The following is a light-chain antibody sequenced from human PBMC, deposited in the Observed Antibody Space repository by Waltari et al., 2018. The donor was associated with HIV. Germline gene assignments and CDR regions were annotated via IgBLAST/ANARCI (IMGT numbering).Light chain of an antibody. CDR3: HQYTDYSTYS. Sequence: DIQFTQSPSTLSAFTGDRVNITCRASETVDKWLAWYQQKPGEAPKLLIYMASTLQHGVPSRFSGSGSGTEFTLTISSLQPDDSATYFCHQYTDYSTYSFGQGTKLEI. CDR1: ETVDKW. V-gene: IGKV1-5*03. CDR2: MAS. J-gene: IGKJ2*03.